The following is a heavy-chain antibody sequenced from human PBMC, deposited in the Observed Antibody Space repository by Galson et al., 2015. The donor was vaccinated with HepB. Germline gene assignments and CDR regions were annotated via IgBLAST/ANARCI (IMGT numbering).Heavy chain of an antibody. CDR3: ARDTRRVTATQYYYYGMDV. J-gene: IGHJ6*02. Sequence: APGKGLEWVAVISYDGSNKYHAASVKGRFTISRDNSKNMVYPQMNSLRTEDTAVFYCARDTRRVTATQYYYYGMDVWGQGTWVTVSS. CDR2: ISYDGSNK. V-gene: IGHV3-30*03. D-gene: IGHD3-10*01.